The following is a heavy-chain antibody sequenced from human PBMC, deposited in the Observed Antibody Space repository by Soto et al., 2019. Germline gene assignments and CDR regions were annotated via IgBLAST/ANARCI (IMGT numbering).Heavy chain of an antibody. CDR2: IKQDGSEQ. CDR1: GFTFSSHW. D-gene: IGHD3-10*01. J-gene: IGHJ3*02. Sequence: GGSLRLSCAASGFTFSSHWMGWVRQAPGKGLEWVAHIKQDGSEQYYVDSVKGRFTISRDNSKNSLYVQMDSLRAEDTALYYYAKAMAYAVHIWGQGTMVTVSS. CDR3: AKAMAYAVHI. V-gene: IGHV3-7*01.